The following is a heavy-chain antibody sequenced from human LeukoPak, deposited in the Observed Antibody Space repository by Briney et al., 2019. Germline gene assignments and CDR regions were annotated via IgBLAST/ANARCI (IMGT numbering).Heavy chain of an antibody. CDR2: ISWNSGSI. V-gene: IGHV3-9*01. D-gene: IGHD3-22*01. CDR3: AKNPYDSSGYYHNWFDP. CDR1: GFTFDDYA. J-gene: IGHJ5*02. Sequence: SGRSLRLSCAASGFTFDDYAMPWVRQAPGKGLEWVSGISWNSGSIGYADSVKGRFTISRDNSKNTLYLQMNSLRAEDTAVYYCAKNPYDSSGYYHNWFDPWGQGTLVTASS.